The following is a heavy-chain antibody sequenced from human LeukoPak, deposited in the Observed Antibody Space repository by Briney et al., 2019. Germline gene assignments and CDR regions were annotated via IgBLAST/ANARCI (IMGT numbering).Heavy chain of an antibody. CDR2: ISGSGSTI. J-gene: IGHJ5*02. D-gene: IGHD6-19*01. CDR3: ARDRGGWYRWFDP. CDR1: GFTFSSYE. V-gene: IGHV3-48*03. Sequence: GGSLRLSCAASGFTFSSYEMNWVRQAPGKGLEWVSYISGSGSTIHYADSVKGRFTISRDNAQNSLYLQMNSLRAEDTALYYCARDRGGWYRWFDPWGQGTLVTVSS.